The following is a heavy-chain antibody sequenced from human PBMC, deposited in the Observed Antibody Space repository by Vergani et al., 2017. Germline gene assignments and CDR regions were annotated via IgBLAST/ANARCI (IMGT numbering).Heavy chain of an antibody. CDR2: IYTSGST. V-gene: IGHV4-61*02. CDR1: GSSISSGSYY. Sequence: QVQLQESGPGLVKPSQTLSLICTVSGSSISSGSYYWSWIRQPAGKGLEWIGRIYTSGSTNYNPSLKSRVTMSVDTSKNQFSLKLSSVTAADTAVYYCARGGYDFWSGYYRAGWFDPWGQGTLVTVSS. D-gene: IGHD3-3*01. J-gene: IGHJ5*02. CDR3: ARGGYDFWSGYYRAGWFDP.